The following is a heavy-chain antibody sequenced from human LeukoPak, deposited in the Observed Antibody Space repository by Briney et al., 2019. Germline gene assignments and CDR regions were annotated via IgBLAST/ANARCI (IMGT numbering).Heavy chain of an antibody. CDR3: ARDGEQWDPTHTWFDA. CDR1: GGSISSYY. CDR2: IYYSGST. V-gene: IGHV4-59*01. D-gene: IGHD6-19*01. Sequence: PSETLSLTCTVSGGSISSYYWSWIRQPPGKGLEWIGYIYYSGSTNYNPSLKSRVTISVDTSKNQFSLKLSSVTAADTAVYYCARDGEQWDPTHTWFDAWGQGTLVTVSS. J-gene: IGHJ5*02.